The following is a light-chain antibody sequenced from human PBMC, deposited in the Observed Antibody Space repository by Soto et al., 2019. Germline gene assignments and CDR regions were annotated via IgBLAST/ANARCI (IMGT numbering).Light chain of an antibody. CDR1: QGISSY. V-gene: IGKV1-9*01. J-gene: IGKJ3*01. CDR2: AAS. Sequence: DIQLTQSPSFLSASAGDRVTITCRASQGISSYLAWYQQKPGKAPKLLIYAASTLQSGVPSRFSGSGSGTEFTLTISSLQPEDFATYYCQHLTFGPGTKVDIK. CDR3: QHLT.